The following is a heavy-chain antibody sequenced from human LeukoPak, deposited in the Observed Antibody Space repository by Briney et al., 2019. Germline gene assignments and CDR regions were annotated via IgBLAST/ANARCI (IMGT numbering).Heavy chain of an antibody. CDR3: ASGYGGYVYDY. D-gene: IGHD5-12*01. J-gene: IGHJ4*02. CDR2: IDPSDSYT. CDR1: GYSFTSYW. V-gene: IGHV5-10-1*01. Sequence: GESLKISCKGSGYSFTSYWISWVRQMPGKGLEWMGRIDPSDSYTNYSPSFQGHVTISADKSISTAYLQWSSPKASDTAMYYCASGYGGYVYDYWGQGTLVTVSS.